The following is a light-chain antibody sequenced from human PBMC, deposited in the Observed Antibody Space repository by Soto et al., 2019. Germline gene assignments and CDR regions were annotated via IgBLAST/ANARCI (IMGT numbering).Light chain of an antibody. J-gene: IGKJ5*01. CDR2: GAS. CDR1: QSVSNN. Sequence: EIVMTQSPATLSVSPGETATLSCRASQSVSNNVAWYQQKPGQAPRLLILGASTRATGIPARFSGSGSGTEFTLSISSLQSEDFAVYYCQQYGSSPPITFGQGTRLEIK. V-gene: IGKV3-15*01. CDR3: QQYGSSPPIT.